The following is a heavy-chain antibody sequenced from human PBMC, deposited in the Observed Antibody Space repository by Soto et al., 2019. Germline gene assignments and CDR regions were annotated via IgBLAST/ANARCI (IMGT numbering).Heavy chain of an antibody. Sequence: SETLSLTCAVSGGSISSGGYSWSWIRQPPGKGLEWIGYIYHSGSTYYNPSLKSRVTISVDRSKNQFSLKLSSVTAADTAVYYCARGGIAAAVGLDYFDYWGQGTLVTVSS. V-gene: IGHV4-30-2*01. J-gene: IGHJ4*02. CDR3: ARGGIAAAVGLDYFDY. D-gene: IGHD6-13*01. CDR1: GGSISSGGYS. CDR2: IYHSGST.